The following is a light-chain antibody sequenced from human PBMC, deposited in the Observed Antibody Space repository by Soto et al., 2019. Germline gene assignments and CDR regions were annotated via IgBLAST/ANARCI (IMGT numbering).Light chain of an antibody. V-gene: IGKV4-1*01. CDR1: QSVLYSPNNKNY. CDR3: QQRHNWPIT. J-gene: IGKJ5*01. CDR2: WAS. Sequence: DILMTQSPASLAVSLGERATINCKSSQSVLYSPNNKNYLAWYQKKPGQPPRLLIYWASTRESGVPARFSGSGSGTDFTLTISGLEPADLGVYYCQQRHNWPITFGQGTRLEIK.